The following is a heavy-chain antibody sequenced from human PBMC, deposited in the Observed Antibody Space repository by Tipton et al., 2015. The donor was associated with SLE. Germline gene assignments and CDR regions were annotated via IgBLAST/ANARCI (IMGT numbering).Heavy chain of an antibody. CDR3: ARDLGYGMDV. J-gene: IGHJ6*02. Sequence: TLSLTCSVSGGSLNSGAYFWGWIRQPPGKGLEWIGTINYGGITYYNPSLKSRVTITEDTSKNHFSLKLSSVTAADTAVYFCARDLGYGMDVWGPGTTVTVSS. V-gene: IGHV4-39*07. CDR1: GGSLNSGAYF. CDR2: INYGGIT.